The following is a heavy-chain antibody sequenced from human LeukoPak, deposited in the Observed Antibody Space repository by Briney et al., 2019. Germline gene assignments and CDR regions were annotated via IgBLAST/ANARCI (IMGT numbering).Heavy chain of an antibody. V-gene: IGHV3-23*01. CDR2: ISASGGNP. CDR3: AKARAGDITAAFNY. Sequence: GGSLRLSCAASGFTFSSYAMSWVRQAPGEGLEWVSGISASGGNPYYADSVKGRFTISRDNSENTLNLQMNSLRAEDTAVYYCAKARAGDITAAFNYWGQGTLVTVSS. CDR1: GFTFSSYA. J-gene: IGHJ4*02. D-gene: IGHD6-13*01.